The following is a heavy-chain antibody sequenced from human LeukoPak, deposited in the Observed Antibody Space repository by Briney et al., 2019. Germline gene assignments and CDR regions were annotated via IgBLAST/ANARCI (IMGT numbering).Heavy chain of an antibody. CDR2: FDPEVGET. J-gene: IGHJ5*02. V-gene: IGHV1-24*01. CDR3: ATDLLAGGLKTFDP. CDR1: GNTLSEFS. Sequence: ASVKVSCKVTGNTLSEFSMHWVRQSPGKGLEWMGGFDPEVGETVYAQKFQGRVTMTEDTSTETAYMELSSLRSEDTAVYYCATDLLAGGLKTFDPWGQGTLVPVSS.